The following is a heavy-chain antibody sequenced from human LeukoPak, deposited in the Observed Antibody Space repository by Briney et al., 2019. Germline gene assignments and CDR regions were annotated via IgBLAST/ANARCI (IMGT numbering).Heavy chain of an antibody. CDR3: ASTPYSRDYYYYGMDV. CDR2: IYYSGST. D-gene: IGHD5-18*01. V-gene: IGHV4-31*03. CDR1: GGSISSGGYY. Sequence: SETLSLTCTVSGGSISSGGYYWSWIRQHPGKGLEWIGYIYYSGSTYYSPSLKSRVTISVDTSKNQFSLKLSSVTAADTAVYYCASTPYSRDYYYYGMDVWGQGTTVTVSS. J-gene: IGHJ6*02.